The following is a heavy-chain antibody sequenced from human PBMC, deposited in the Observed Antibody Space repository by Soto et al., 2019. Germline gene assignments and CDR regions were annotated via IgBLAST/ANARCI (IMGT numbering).Heavy chain of an antibody. Sequence: QVQLVESGGGVVQPGRSLRLSCAPSGFTFSAYGMQWVRQAPGKGLEWLGVRSFDGSSEYYADSVRGRFTISRDNSKDTLYLQMNSLRPEDTAVYYCARARANTLYPGRFQSGVDVWGQGTTVTVSS. V-gene: IGHV3-30*03. D-gene: IGHD1-26*01. CDR2: RSFDGSSE. CDR3: ARARANTLYPGRFQSGVDV. J-gene: IGHJ6*02. CDR1: GFTFSAYG.